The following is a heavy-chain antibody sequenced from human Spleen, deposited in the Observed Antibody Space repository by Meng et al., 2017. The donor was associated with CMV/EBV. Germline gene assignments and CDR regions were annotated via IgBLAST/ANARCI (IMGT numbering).Heavy chain of an antibody. CDR2: ISGSGGST. V-gene: IGHV3-23*01. D-gene: IGHD3-16*01. CDR1: GFTFSSYS. J-gene: IGHJ4*02. Sequence: GGSLRLSCAASGFTFSSYSMNWVRQAPGKGLEWVSAISGSGGSTYYADSVKGRFTISRDNSKNTLYLQMNNLRAEDTAVYYCAKINDYLWGSIYYFDFWGQGTLVTVSS. CDR3: AKINDYLWGSIYYFDF.